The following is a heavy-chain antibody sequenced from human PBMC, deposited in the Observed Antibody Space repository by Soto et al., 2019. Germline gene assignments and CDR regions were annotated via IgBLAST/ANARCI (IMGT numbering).Heavy chain of an antibody. V-gene: IGHV2-5*02. D-gene: IGHD3-22*01. J-gene: IGHJ4*02. CDR3: AHRRGSDSSGYYYVY. CDR2: IYWDDDK. CDR1: GFSLSTSGVG. Sequence: SGPTLVNPTQTLTLTCTFSGFSLSTSGVGVGWIRQPPGKALEWLAFIYWDDDKRYSPSLKSRLTITKDTSKNQVVLTMTNMVPVYIASYYFAHRRGSDSSGYYYVYWGQGTPVTVCS.